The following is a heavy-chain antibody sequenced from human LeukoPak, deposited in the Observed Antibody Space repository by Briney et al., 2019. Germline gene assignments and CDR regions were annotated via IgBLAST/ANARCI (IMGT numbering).Heavy chain of an antibody. Sequence: ASVKVSCKASGGTFSSYAISWVRQAPGQGLEWMGGIIPIFGTANYAQKFQGRVTITADESTSTAYMELSSLRSDDTAVYYCARVDYGGNSDWGQGTLVTVSS. CDR1: GGTFSSYA. D-gene: IGHD4-23*01. CDR3: ARVDYGGNSD. CDR2: IIPIFGTA. V-gene: IGHV1-69*01. J-gene: IGHJ4*02.